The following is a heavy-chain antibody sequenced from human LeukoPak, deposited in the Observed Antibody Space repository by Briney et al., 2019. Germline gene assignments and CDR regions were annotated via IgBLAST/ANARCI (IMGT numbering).Heavy chain of an antibody. J-gene: IGHJ4*02. D-gene: IGHD3-22*01. CDR2: IYSGGST. CDR3: ASYSPYYYDSSGYSGY. CDR1: GFTVSSNY. Sequence: GGSLRLSCAASGFTVSSNYMSWVRQAPGKGLEWVSVIYSGGSTYYADSVKGRFTISRDNSKNTLYLQMNSLRAEDTAVYYCASYSPYYYDSSGYSGYWGQGTLVTVSS. V-gene: IGHV3-53*01.